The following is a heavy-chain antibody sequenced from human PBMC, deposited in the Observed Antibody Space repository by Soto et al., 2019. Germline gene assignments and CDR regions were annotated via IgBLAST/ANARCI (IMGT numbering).Heavy chain of an antibody. CDR2: ISYDGSNK. CDR3: ARGYYDSSGYPRAFDI. Sequence: PGGSLRLSCAASGFTFSSYAMHWVRQAPGKGLEWVAVISYDGSNKYYADSVKGRFTISRDNSKNTLYLQMNSLRAEDTAVYYCARGYYDSSGYPRAFDIWGQGTMVTV. J-gene: IGHJ3*02. CDR1: GFTFSSYA. D-gene: IGHD3-22*01. V-gene: IGHV3-30-3*01.